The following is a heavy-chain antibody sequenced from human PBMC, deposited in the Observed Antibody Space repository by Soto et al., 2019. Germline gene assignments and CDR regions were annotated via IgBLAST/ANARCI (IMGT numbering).Heavy chain of an antibody. D-gene: IGHD3-10*01. CDR3: ARQALSGETNWYFDL. J-gene: IGHJ2*01. CDR1: GGTFSSYA. Sequence: GASVKVSCKASGGTFSSYAISWVRQAPGQGLEWMGGIIPIFGTANYAQKFQGRVTITADDSTSTAYMELSSLRSEDTAVYYCARQALSGETNWYFDLWGRGTLVTVSS. CDR2: IIPIFGTA. V-gene: IGHV1-69*13.